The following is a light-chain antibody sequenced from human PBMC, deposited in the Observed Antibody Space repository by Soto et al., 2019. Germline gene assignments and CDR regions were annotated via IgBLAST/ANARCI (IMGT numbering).Light chain of an antibody. J-gene: IGLJ3*02. CDR2: RNN. CDR1: SSNIGSNY. Sequence: SVLTQPPSASGTPGQRVTISCSGSSSNIGSNYVYWYQQLPGTAPKLLIYRNNQRPSGVPDRFSGSKSGTSASLAISGLRSEDEADYYCAAWDDSLSGRVFGGRTKLTVL. V-gene: IGLV1-47*01. CDR3: AAWDDSLSGRV.